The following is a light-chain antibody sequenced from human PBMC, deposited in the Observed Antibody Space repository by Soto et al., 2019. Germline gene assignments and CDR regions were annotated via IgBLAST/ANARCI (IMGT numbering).Light chain of an antibody. J-gene: IGKJ4*01. CDR3: QQYGDSLS. Sequence: EIVLTQSPGTLSLSPGERATLSCRASQSVKSNYLAWYQQKPGQPPILLIHLTSTRVTGIPDRFSGRGSGTDFTLTITRLEPDDFAVYYCQQYGDSLSFGGGTTVEIK. CDR1: QSVKSNY. CDR2: LTS. V-gene: IGKV3-20*01.